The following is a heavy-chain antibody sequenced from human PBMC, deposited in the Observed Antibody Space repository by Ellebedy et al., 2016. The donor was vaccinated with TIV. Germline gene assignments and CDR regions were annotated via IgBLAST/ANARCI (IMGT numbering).Heavy chain of an antibody. Sequence: GGSLRLXCVVSGFTFRSHGIYWVRQAPGKGLEWVAVISSDGSNKYYADSVKGRFTISRDNSKNTLYLQMNSLGTDDMAVYYCARGGSSGSSGYWGQGTLVTVSS. CDR1: GFTFRSHG. CDR3: ARGGSSGSSGY. V-gene: IGHV3-30*03. D-gene: IGHD3-10*01. J-gene: IGHJ4*02. CDR2: ISSDGSNK.